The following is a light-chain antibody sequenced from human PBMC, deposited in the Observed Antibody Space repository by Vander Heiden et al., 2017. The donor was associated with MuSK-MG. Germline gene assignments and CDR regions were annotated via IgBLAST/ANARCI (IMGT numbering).Light chain of an antibody. J-gene: IGLJ2*01. CDR1: SSNIGSNY. CDR3: AAWDDSRSGHVV. V-gene: IGLV1-47*01. CDR2: RNN. Sequence: QSVLTQPPSASATTGQRVTISCSGSSSNIGSNYVYWYQQLPGTAPKLLIYRNNQRPSGVPDRFSGSKSGTSASLAIRGLRSEDEADYYCAAWDDSRSGHVVFGGGTKLTVL.